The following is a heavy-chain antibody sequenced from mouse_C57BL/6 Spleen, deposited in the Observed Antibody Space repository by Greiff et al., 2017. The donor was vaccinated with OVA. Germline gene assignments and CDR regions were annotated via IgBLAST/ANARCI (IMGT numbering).Heavy chain of an antibody. D-gene: IGHD3-2*02. Sequence: EVQLVESGPGLVKPSQSLSLTCSVTGYSITSGYYWNWIRQFPGNKLEWMGYISYDGSNNYNPSLKNRISITRDTSKNQFFLKLNSVTTEDTATYYCARESSSGAFAYWGQGTLVTVSA. CDR2: ISYDGSN. J-gene: IGHJ3*01. CDR3: ARESSSGAFAY. CDR1: GYSITSGYY. V-gene: IGHV3-6*01.